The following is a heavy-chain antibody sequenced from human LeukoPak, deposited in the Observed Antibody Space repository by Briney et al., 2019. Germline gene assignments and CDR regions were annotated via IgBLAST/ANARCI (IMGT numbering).Heavy chain of an antibody. CDR2: ISSSGNLI. CDR3: ARDGPGSGSYSSYYYYYMDV. D-gene: IGHD3-10*01. J-gene: IGHJ6*03. Sequence: LSLTCTVSGGSISSYYWSWIRQPAGKGLEWISHISSSGNLITYADSVKGRFTISRDNAKNSLYLQMNSLRAEDTAVYYCARDGPGSGSYSSYYYYYMDVWGKGTTVTVSS. V-gene: IGHV3-11*04. CDR1: GGSISSYY.